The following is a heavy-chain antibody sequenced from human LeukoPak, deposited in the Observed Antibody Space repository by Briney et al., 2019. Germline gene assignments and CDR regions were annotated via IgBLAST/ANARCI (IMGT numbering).Heavy chain of an antibody. D-gene: IGHD6-13*01. CDR1: GYTFTAYY. CDR2: INPNSGDT. CDR3: ARDRSTGATAGTLYWFDP. J-gene: IGHJ5*02. V-gene: IGHV1-2*02. Sequence: ASVKVSCKASGYTFTAYYMHWVRQAPGQGLEWMGWINPNSGDTNYAQKFQDRVTMTRDTSINTAYMEPSRLRSDDTAIYYCARDRSTGATAGTLYWFDPWGQGTLVTVSS.